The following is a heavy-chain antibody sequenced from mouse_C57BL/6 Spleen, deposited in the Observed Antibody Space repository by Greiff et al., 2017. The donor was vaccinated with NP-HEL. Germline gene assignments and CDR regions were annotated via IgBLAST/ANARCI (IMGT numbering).Heavy chain of an antibody. CDR1: GYTFTDYE. CDR2: IDPETGGT. V-gene: IGHV1-15*01. Sequence: QVQLKQSGAELVRPGASVTLSCKASGYTFTDYEMHWVKQTPVHGLEWIGAIDPETGGTAYNQKFKGKAILTADKSSGTAYMELRSLTSEDSAVYYCTRWLLRNAMDYWGQGTSVTVSS. CDR3: TRWLLRNAMDY. J-gene: IGHJ4*01. D-gene: IGHD2-3*01.